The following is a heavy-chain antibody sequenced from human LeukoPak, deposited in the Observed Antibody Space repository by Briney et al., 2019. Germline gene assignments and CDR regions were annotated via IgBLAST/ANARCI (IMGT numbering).Heavy chain of an antibody. D-gene: IGHD6-19*01. Sequence: GGSLRLSCAASGFTFSSYWMHWVRQAPGKGLVWVSRINSDGSSTSYADSVKGRFTISRGNAKNTLYLQMNSLRAEDTAVYYCARAGMYSSGWFDPWGQGTLVTVSS. CDR1: GFTFSSYW. J-gene: IGHJ5*02. V-gene: IGHV3-74*01. CDR2: INSDGSST. CDR3: ARAGMYSSGWFDP.